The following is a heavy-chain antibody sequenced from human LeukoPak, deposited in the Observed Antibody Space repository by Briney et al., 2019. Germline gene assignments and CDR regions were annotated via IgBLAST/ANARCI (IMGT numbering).Heavy chain of an antibody. CDR2: IYYSGST. CDR3: ARGMGNFWSGYFPSYYYGMDV. Sequence: TPSETLSLTCTVSGGSISSSYYYWGWIRQPPGKGLEWIGYIYYSGSTNYNPSLKSRVTISVDTSKNQFSLKLSSVTAADTAVYYCARGMGNFWSGYFPSYYYGMDVWGQGTTVTVSS. V-gene: IGHV4-61*05. J-gene: IGHJ6*02. CDR1: GGSISSSYYY. D-gene: IGHD3-3*01.